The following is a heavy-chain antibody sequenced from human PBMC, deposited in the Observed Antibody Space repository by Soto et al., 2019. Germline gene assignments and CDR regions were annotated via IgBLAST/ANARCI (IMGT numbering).Heavy chain of an antibody. CDR3: ARESSMWVTNYYGMDV. Sequence: ASVKVSCKASGGAFSSYGISWVRQAPGQGLEWMGWISAYNGNTNYAQKLQGRVTITRDTSASTAYMELSSLRSEDTAVYYCARESSMWVTNYYGMDVWGQGTTVTVSS. CDR1: GGAFSSYG. J-gene: IGHJ6*02. CDR2: ISAYNGNT. D-gene: IGHD3-10*02. V-gene: IGHV1-18*01.